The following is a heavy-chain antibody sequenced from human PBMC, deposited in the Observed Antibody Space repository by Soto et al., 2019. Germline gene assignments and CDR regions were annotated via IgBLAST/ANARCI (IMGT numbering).Heavy chain of an antibody. V-gene: IGHV4-59*08. D-gene: IGHD2-15*01. CDR1: GGSISSYY. Sequence: SETLSLTCTVSGGSISSYYWSWIRRPPGKGLEWIGYIYYSGSTNYNPSLKSRVTISVDTSKNQFSLKLSSVTAADTAVYYCASGYCSGGSCYYFDYWGQGTLVTVSS. CDR2: IYYSGST. J-gene: IGHJ4*02. CDR3: ASGYCSGGSCYYFDY.